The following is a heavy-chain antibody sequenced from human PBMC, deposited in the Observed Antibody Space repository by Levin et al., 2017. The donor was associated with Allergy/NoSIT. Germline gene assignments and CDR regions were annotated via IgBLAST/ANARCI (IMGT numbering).Heavy chain of an antibody. J-gene: IGHJ3*02. CDR2: ISYDGSNK. V-gene: IGHV3-30*04. CDR1: GFTFSSYA. Sequence: LSLTCAASGFTFSSYAMHWVRQAPGKGLEWVAVISYDGSNKYYADSVKGRFTISRDNSKNTLYLQMNSLRAEDTAVYYCARDTILRVLEWPRGLAFDIWGQGTMVTVSS. D-gene: IGHD3-3*01. CDR3: ARDTILRVLEWPRGLAFDI.